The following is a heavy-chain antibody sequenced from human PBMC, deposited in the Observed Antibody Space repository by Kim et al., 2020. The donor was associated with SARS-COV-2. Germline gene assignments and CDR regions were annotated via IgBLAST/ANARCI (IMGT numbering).Heavy chain of an antibody. Sequence: ASVKVSCKASGYTFTSYGISWVRQAPGQGLEWMGWISAYNGNTNYAQKLQGRVTMTTDTSTSTAYMELRSLRSDDTAVYYCARDKWIVVVPAASTTDRIFDPWGQGTLVTVSS. J-gene: IGHJ5*02. D-gene: IGHD2-2*01. CDR3: ARDKWIVVVPAASTTDRIFDP. CDR1: GYTFTSYG. V-gene: IGHV1-18*04. CDR2: ISAYNGNT.